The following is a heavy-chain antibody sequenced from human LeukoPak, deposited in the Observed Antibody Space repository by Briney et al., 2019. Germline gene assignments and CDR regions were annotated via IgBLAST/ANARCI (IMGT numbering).Heavy chain of an antibody. D-gene: IGHD3-10*01. CDR2: ISYDGDNK. J-gene: IGHJ4*02. CDR3: ATGSTVELFADY. Sequence: GGSLRLSCAASGFTFSSYGMHWVCQAPGKGLEWVAVISYDGDNKYFADSVKGRFAISRDNSKNTLYLQMNSLRGEDTAVYYCATGSTVELFADYWGQGTLVTVSS. V-gene: IGHV3-30*03. CDR1: GFTFSSYG.